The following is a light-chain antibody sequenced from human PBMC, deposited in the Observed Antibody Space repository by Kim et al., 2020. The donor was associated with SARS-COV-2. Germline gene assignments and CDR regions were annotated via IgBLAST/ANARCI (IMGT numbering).Light chain of an antibody. CDR2: DNN. J-gene: IGLJ2*01. CDR1: SSNIGNNY. Sequence: GQKVPSARSGRSSNIGNNYVSWYQQLPGTAPKLLIYDNNKRPSGIPDRFSGSKSGTSATLGITGLQTGDEADYYCGTWDSSLSAVVFGGGTQLTVL. V-gene: IGLV1-51*01. CDR3: GTWDSSLSAVV.